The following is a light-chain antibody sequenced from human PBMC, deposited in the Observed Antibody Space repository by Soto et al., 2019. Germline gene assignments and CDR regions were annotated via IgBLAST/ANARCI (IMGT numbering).Light chain of an antibody. CDR2: AAS. CDR3: QHYGSSPPNT. J-gene: IGKJ2*01. V-gene: IGKV3-20*01. CDR1: QSVNINF. Sequence: EVVLTQAPGTLALSPGERATLSCRASQSVNINFLAWYQQRPGQAPRLLIYAASTRATGIPDSFSGSRSETDFTLTISRLEPEDFAVYYCQHYGSSPPNTFGQGTKVDIK.